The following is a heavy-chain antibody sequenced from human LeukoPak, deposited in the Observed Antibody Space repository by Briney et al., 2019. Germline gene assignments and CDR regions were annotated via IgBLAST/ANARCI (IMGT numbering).Heavy chain of an antibody. Sequence: ASVKVSCKASGYTFTSYDINWVRQATGQGLEWMGWMNPNSGNTGYAQKFQGRVTMTRNTSISTAYMELSSLRSEDTAVYYCARSGGSEPNYYYYGMDVWGQGTTVTVSS. CDR1: GYTFTSYD. CDR3: ARSGGSEPNYYYYGMDV. V-gene: IGHV1-8*01. D-gene: IGHD4-23*01. J-gene: IGHJ6*02. CDR2: MNPNSGNT.